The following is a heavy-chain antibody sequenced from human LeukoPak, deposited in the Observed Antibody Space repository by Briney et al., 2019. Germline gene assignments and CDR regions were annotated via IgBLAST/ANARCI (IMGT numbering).Heavy chain of an antibody. CDR1: GFTFSDYY. D-gene: IGHD3-22*01. CDR2: ISSSGSTI. J-gene: IGHJ4*02. CDR3: ARAPPTMIVVVNYFDY. Sequence: PGRSLRLSCAASGFTFSDYYMSWIRQAPGKGLEWVSYISSSGSTIYYADSVKGRFTISRDNAKNSLYLQMNSLGAEDTAVYYCARAPPTMIVVVNYFDYWGQGTLVTVSS. V-gene: IGHV3-11*01.